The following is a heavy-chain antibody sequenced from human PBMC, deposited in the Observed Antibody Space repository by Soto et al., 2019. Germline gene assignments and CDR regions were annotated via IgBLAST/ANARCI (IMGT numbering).Heavy chain of an antibody. CDR3: ARVLRGVVNWFDP. V-gene: IGHV1-18*01. Sequence: HLVQSGPEVKKPGASITVSCQTSGDTFTNFGLSWVRQAPGQGLEWMGWLATYNSNRNYAQTFQCRLTLTTDTSTSTAYMELKSLGYDDTAVYYCARVLRGVVNWFDPWGQGTLVTVSS. J-gene: IGHJ5*02. CDR1: GDTFTNFG. CDR2: LATYNSNR. D-gene: IGHD3-10*01.